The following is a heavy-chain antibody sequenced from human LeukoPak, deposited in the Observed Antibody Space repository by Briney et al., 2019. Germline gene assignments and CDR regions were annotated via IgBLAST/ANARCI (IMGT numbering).Heavy chain of an antibody. CDR1: GFTFEDYG. CDR3: ARFLEWLGAFDI. CDR2: TNWDGGST. V-gene: IGHV3-20*01. D-gene: IGHD3-3*01. Sequence: GGSLRLSCAGSGFTFEDYGMSWVRQVPGKGLEWVSGTNWDGGSTGYADSVKGRFTISRDNGKNSLYLQMNSLRAEDTGLYHCARFLEWLGAFDIWGQGTMVTVSS. J-gene: IGHJ3*02.